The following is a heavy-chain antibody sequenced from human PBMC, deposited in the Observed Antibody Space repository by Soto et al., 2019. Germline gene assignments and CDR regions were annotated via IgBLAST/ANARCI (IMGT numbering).Heavy chain of an antibody. CDR1: GFSLTTSGVG. D-gene: IGHD3-16*01. CDR2: IYWDDDK. J-gene: IGHJ4*02. CDR3: ANRRRGSYVDY. Sequence: QITLKESGPTLVKPTQTLTLTCTFSGFSLTTSGVGVGWIRQPPGKALEWLALIYWDDDKRYSPSLKSRLTITKHTSKNQVVLTMTNMDPVDTATYYCANRRRGSYVDYWGQGTLVTVSS. V-gene: IGHV2-5*02.